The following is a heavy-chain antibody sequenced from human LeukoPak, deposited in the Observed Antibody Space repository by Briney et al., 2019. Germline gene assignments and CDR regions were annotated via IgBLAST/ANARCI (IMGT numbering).Heavy chain of an antibody. J-gene: IGHJ4*02. CDR2: INHSGST. CDR3: ARGKWLRPSFDY. D-gene: IGHD5-12*01. CDR1: GGSFSGDY. V-gene: IGHV4-34*01. Sequence: SETLSLTCAVYGGSFSGDYWSWIRQPPGKGLEWIGEINHSGSTNYNPSLKSRVTISVDTSKNQFSLKLSSVTAADTAVYYCARGKWLRPSFDYWGQGTLVTVSS.